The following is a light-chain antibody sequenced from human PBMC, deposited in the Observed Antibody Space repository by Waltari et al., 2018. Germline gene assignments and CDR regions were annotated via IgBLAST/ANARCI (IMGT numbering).Light chain of an antibody. CDR1: VLPKEY. CDR3: QSTDKSATYVV. J-gene: IGLJ3*02. V-gene: IGLV3-25*03. CDR2: KDS. Sequence: SYDLTQTPSVSVAPGPPARITCSGNVLPKEYAYWYQQKPGQAPLLVIYKDSERPSEIPERFSGSRSGTTATLTISGVLPEDEADYYCQSTDKSATYVVFGGGTKLTVL.